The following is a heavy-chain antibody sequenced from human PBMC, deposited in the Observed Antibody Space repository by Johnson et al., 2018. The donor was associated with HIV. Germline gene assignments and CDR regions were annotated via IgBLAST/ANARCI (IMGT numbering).Heavy chain of an antibody. CDR2: ISSGGST. Sequence: VQLVESGGGVVRPGGSLRLSCAASGLTVSHNYMSWVRPAPGKGLEWVSVISSGGSTYYADPVKGRFTVSRDNSKNTLYLQMNSLRAEDTAVYYCARARQAAFDIWGQGTMVTVSS. CDR1: GLTVSHNY. J-gene: IGHJ3*02. CDR3: ARARQAAFDI. V-gene: IGHV3-66*02.